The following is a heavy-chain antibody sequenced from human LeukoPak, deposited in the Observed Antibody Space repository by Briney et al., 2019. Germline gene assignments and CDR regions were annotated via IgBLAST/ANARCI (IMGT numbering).Heavy chain of an antibody. CDR1: GFTFDDYG. CDR2: ISGSGGST. V-gene: IGHV3-23*01. Sequence: GGSLRLSCAASGFTFDDYGMSWVRQAPGKGLEWVSAISGSGGSTYYADSVKGRFTISRDNSKNTLYLLMNTLRAEDTAVYYCAKFYGSGSLDDAFDIWGQGTMVTVSS. D-gene: IGHD3-10*01. J-gene: IGHJ3*02. CDR3: AKFYGSGSLDDAFDI.